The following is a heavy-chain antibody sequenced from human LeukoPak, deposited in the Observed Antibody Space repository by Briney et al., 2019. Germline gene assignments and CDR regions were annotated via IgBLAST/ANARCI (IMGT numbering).Heavy chain of an antibody. J-gene: IGHJ6*03. D-gene: IGHD7-27*01. Sequence: SQTLSLTCTVSGGSISSGSYYWSWIRQPAEKGLEWIGRIYTSGSTNYNPSLKSRVTISVDTSKNQFSLKLSSVTAADTAVYYCARETGGAYYYYYYMDVWGKGTTVTVSS. CDR2: IYTSGST. CDR3: ARETGGAYYYYYYMDV. CDR1: GGSISSGSYY. V-gene: IGHV4-61*02.